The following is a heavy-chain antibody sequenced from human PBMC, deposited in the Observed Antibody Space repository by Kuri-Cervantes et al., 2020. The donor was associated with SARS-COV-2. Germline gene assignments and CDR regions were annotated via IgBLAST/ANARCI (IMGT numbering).Heavy chain of an antibody. CDR1: GFTFSNAW. CDR3: TTGGSITIFGVVIMFGAFDI. J-gene: IGHJ3*02. CDR2: IKSKTDGGTT. Sequence: GESLKISCAASGFTFSNAWMSWVRQAPGKGLEWVGRIKSKTDGGTTDYAAPVKGRFTISRDDSKNTLYLQMNSLKTEDTAVYYCTTGGSITIFGVVIMFGAFDIWGQGTMVTVSS. D-gene: IGHD3-3*01. V-gene: IGHV3-15*01.